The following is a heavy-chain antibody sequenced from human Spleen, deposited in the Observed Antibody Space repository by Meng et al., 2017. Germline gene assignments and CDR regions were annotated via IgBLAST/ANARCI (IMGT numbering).Heavy chain of an antibody. Sequence: QAQLHSQGPRLVRPAQTLPLTCATSAASVSSNSAAWNLIRQSPSRGLEWLGRTYYRSKWYNDYAVSVKSRITINPDTSKNQFSLQLNSVTPEDTAVYYCAREGDVGYFDYWGQGTLVTVSS. J-gene: IGHJ4*02. D-gene: IGHD1-26*01. CDR3: AREGDVGYFDY. CDR1: AASVSSNSAA. CDR2: TYYRSKWYN. V-gene: IGHV6-1*01.